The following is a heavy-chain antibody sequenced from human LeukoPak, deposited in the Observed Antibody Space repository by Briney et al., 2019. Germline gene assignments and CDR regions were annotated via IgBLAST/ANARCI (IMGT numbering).Heavy chain of an antibody. CDR1: GFTFSSYG. V-gene: IGHV3-33*01. Sequence: GRSLRLFCAASGFTFSSYGMHWVRQAPGKGLEWVAVIWYDGSNKYYADSVKGRFTISRDNSKNTLYLQMNSLRAEDTAVYYCARDSDTLYDYVWGTVDYWGQGTLVTVSS. CDR3: ARDSDTLYDYVWGTVDY. CDR2: IWYDGSNK. J-gene: IGHJ4*02. D-gene: IGHD3-16*01.